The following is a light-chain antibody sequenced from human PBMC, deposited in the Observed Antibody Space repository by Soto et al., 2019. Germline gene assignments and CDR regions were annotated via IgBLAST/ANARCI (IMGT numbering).Light chain of an antibody. V-gene: IGLV2-8*01. CDR2: AVN. CDR3: SSYASGNIYV. CDR1: SSDVGPYKY. J-gene: IGLJ1*01. Sequence: QSALTQPPSASGSPGQSVTISCTGTSSDVGPYKYVSWYQQHPGKAPKLIIYAVNQRPSGVPDRFSGSKSGNTASLTVSGLQADVEADYYCSSYASGNIYVFGTGTKLTVL.